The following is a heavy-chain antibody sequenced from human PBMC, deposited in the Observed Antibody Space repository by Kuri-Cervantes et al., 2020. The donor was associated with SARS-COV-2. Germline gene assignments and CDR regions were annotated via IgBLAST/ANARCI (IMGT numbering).Heavy chain of an antibody. CDR1: GFTFSSYG. CDR2: IRYDGSNK. CDR3: AKDLYLIGFGELEFDY. D-gene: IGHD3-10*01. J-gene: IGHJ4*02. Sequence: GESLKISCAASGFTFSSYGMHWVRQAPGKGLEWVAFIRYDGSNKYYADSVKGRFTISRDNSKNTLYLQMNSLRAEDTAVYYCAKDLYLIGFGELEFDYWGQGTLVTVSS. V-gene: IGHV3-30*02.